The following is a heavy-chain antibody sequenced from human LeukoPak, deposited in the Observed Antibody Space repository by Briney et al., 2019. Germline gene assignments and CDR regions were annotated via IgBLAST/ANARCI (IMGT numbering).Heavy chain of an antibody. CDR1: GGSITDYY. V-gene: IGHV4-59*01. CDR2: IYYTGDT. Sequence: KPSETLSLTCTVSGGSITDYYWGWIRQPPGKGLEWIGYIYYTGDTIHSPSLNSRLTMSLDTSKSQFSLKLNFVTAADTALYYCARVTDYDFWSGRQGGAFDLWGHGTLVTVSS. CDR3: ARVTDYDFWSGRQGGAFDL. D-gene: IGHD3-3*01. J-gene: IGHJ3*01.